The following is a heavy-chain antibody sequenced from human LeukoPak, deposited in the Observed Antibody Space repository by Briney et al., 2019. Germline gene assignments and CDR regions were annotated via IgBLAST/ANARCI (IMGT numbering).Heavy chain of an antibody. V-gene: IGHV3-7*02. CDR2: IKRDGSEK. Sequence: GGSLRLSCAASGFSVSSNYMSWVRQAPGKGLEWVANIKRDGSEKYYVGSVKGRFTISRDNAKNPLYLQMNSLRAEDAAVYYCARLNYWSFDYWGQGALVTDSS. CDR1: GFSVSSNY. J-gene: IGHJ4*02. CDR3: ARLNYWSFDY. D-gene: IGHD1-1*01.